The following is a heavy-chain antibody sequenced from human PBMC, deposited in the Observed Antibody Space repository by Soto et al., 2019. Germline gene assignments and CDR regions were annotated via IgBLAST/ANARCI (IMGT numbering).Heavy chain of an antibody. CDR1: GFTFSYYP. Sequence: GGSLRLSCAASGFTFSYYPMHWVRQAPGKGLEWFSAITGSGSDTYYADSVKGRFTISRDNSKNTLSLQMNSLRAEDTAVYYCAKLGSSSWSPHYYFDYWGQGTLVTVSS. J-gene: IGHJ4*02. CDR3: AKLGSSSWSPHYYFDY. V-gene: IGHV3-23*01. CDR2: ITGSGSDT. D-gene: IGHD2-2*01.